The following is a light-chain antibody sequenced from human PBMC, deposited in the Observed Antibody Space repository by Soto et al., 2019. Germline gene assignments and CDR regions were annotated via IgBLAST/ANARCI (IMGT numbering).Light chain of an antibody. J-gene: IGKJ2*01. CDR2: AAS. CDR1: QSISSY. V-gene: IGKV1-39*01. CDR3: QQSYSTPLYT. Sequence: DIQMTQSPSSLSASVGDRVTITCRASQSISSYLNWYQQKPGKAPKLLIYAASSLQSGVPSRFSGSGSGTDFTLTISSLQPEAFATYYCQQSYSTPLYTCRQGTKLEIK.